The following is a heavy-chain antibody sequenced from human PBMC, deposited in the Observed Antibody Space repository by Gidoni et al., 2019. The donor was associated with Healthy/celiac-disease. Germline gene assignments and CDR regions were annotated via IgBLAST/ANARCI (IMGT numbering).Heavy chain of an antibody. CDR3: TRGDYSSSSYYFDY. J-gene: IGHJ4*02. CDR1: GFTFSNAW. CDR2: IKSKTDGGTT. Sequence: EVQLVESGGGLVKPGGSLRLSCAASGFTFSNAWMSWVRQAPGKGLEWVGRIKSKTDGGTTDYAAPVKGRFTISRDDSKNTLYLQMNSLKTEDTAVDYCTRGDYSSSSYYFDYWGQGTLVTVSS. D-gene: IGHD6-6*01. V-gene: IGHV3-15*01.